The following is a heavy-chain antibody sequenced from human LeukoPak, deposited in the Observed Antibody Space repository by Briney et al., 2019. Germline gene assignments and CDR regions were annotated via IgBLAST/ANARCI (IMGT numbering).Heavy chain of an antibody. CDR2: MNPNSGNT. V-gene: IGHV1-8*01. Sequence: ASVKVSCKASGYTFTSYDINWVRQATGQGLEWMGWMNPNSGNTGYAQKFQGRVTMTRNTSISTAYMELSSLRSEDTAVCYCARAIGSVVVRSMDSFDIWGQGTMVTVSS. CDR1: GYTFTSYD. J-gene: IGHJ3*02. CDR3: ARAIGSVVVRSMDSFDI. D-gene: IGHD2-21*01.